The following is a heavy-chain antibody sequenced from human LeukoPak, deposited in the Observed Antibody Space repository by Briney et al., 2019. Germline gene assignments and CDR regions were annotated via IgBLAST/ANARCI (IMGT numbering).Heavy chain of an antibody. CDR3: ARIEMATITDDY. CDR2: IWYDGSNK. J-gene: IGHJ4*02. CDR1: GFTFSSYG. Sequence: GRPLRLSCAASGFTFSSYGMHWVRQAPGKGLEWVAVIWYDGSNKYYADSVKGRFTISRDNSKDTLYLQMNSLRAEDTAVYYCARIEMATITDDYWGQGTLVTVSS. D-gene: IGHD5-24*01. V-gene: IGHV3-33*01.